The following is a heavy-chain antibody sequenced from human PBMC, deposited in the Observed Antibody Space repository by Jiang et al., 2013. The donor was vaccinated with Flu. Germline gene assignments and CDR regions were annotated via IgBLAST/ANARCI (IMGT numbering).Heavy chain of an antibody. D-gene: IGHD5-18*01. CDR1: GFTFSSYE. CDR2: ISSSGSTI. V-gene: IGHV3-48*03. Sequence: QLLESGGGLVQPGGSLRLSCAASGFTFSSYEMNWVRQAPGKGLEWVSYISSSGSTIYYADSVKGRFTISRDNAKNSLYLQMNSLRAEDTAVYYCASLYSRSPRRGYSYGDGNDAFDIWGQGTMVTVSS. J-gene: IGHJ3*02. CDR3: ASLYSRSPRRGYSYGDGNDAFDI.